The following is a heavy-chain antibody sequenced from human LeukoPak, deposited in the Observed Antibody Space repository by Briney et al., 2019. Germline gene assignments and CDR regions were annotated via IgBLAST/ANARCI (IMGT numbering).Heavy chain of an antibody. J-gene: IGHJ4*02. D-gene: IGHD3-3*01. CDR3: TRAGTLEWLLYGMVY. CDR2: IGSKAYGGTT. V-gene: IGHV3-49*03. CDR1: GFTFGDYA. Sequence: GGSLRLSCTASGFTFGDYAMSWFRQAPGKGLEWVGFIGSKAYGGTTEYAASVKGRFTISRDDSKSIAYLQMNSLKTEDTAVYYCTRAGTLEWLLYGMVYWGQGTLVTVSS.